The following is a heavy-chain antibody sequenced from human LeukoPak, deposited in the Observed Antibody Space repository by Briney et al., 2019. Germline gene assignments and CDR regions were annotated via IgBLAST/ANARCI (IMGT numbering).Heavy chain of an antibody. J-gene: IGHJ4*02. CDR3: AREHRDRYYYDSSGYYSDY. CDR2: ISSSGSTI. Sequence: GGSLRLSCAASGFTFSSYEMNWVRQAPGKGLEWVSYISSSGSTIYYADSVKGRFTISRDNSKNTLYLQMNSLRAEDTAVYYCAREHRDRYYYDSSGYYSDYWGQGTLATVSS. D-gene: IGHD3-22*01. CDR1: GFTFSSYE. V-gene: IGHV3-48*03.